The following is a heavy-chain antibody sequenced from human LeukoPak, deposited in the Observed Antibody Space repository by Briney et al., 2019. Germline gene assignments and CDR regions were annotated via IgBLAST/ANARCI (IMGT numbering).Heavy chain of an antibody. D-gene: IGHD1-26*01. CDR1: GYTFTSYA. J-gene: IGHJ3*02. CDR2: INAGNGNT. V-gene: IGHV1-3*01. Sequence: ASVKVSCKASGYTFTSYAMHWVRQAPGQRLEWMGWINAGNGNTKYSQRFQGRVTMTSDTSTSTVYMELSSLRSEDTAVYYCARDSGSSNAFDIWGQGTMVTVSS. CDR3: ARDSGSSNAFDI.